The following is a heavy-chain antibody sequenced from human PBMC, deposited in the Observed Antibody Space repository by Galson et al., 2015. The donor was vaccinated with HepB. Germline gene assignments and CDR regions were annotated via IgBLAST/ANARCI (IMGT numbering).Heavy chain of an antibody. CDR3: TTGRSTLSSSWDSVYYYGMDV. D-gene: IGHD6-13*01. J-gene: IGHJ6*02. V-gene: IGHV3-15*01. Sequence: SLRLSCAASGFTFSNAWMSWVRQAPGKGLEWVGRIKSKTDGGTTDYAAPVKGRFTISRDDSKNTLYLQMNSLKTEDTAVYYCTTGRSTLSSSWDSVYYYGMDVWGQGTTVTVSS. CDR1: GFTFSNAW. CDR2: IKSKTDGGTT.